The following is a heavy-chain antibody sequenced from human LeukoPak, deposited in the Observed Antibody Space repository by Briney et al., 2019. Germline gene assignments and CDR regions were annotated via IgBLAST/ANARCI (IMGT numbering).Heavy chain of an antibody. CDR1: GYSISSGYY. D-gene: IGHD2-2*02. Sequence: PSETLSLICAVSGYSISSGYYWGWIRQPPGKGLEWIGSIYHSGSTYYNPSLKSRVTISVDTSKNQFSLKLSSVTAADTAVYYCARQRWREDIVVVPAAILWFDPWGQGTLVTVSS. J-gene: IGHJ5*02. CDR2: IYHSGST. CDR3: ARQRWREDIVVVPAAILWFDP. V-gene: IGHV4-38-2*01.